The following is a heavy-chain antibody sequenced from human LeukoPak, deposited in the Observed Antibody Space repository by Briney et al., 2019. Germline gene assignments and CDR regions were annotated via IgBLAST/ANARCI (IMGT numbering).Heavy chain of an antibody. D-gene: IGHD6-13*01. CDR3: ARDTGNSRSWSSVGSDY. Sequence: LSLTCAVYGGSFSGYYWSWIRQAPGKGLEWVSYISSSGSIIYYADSVKGRFTISRDNAKNSLYLQMNSLRAEDTAVYYCARDTGNSRSWSSVGSDYWGQGTLVTVPS. CDR2: ISSSGSII. J-gene: IGHJ4*02. V-gene: IGHV3-11*04. CDR1: GGSFSGYY.